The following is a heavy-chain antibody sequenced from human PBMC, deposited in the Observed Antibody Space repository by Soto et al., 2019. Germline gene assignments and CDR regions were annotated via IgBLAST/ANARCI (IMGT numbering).Heavy chain of an antibody. D-gene: IGHD4-4*01. J-gene: IGHJ5*02. Sequence: PSETLSLTCTFSGGSISSSSYYWGWIRQPPGKGLEWIGSIYYSGSTYYNPSLKSRVTISVDTSKNQFSLKLSSVTAADTAVYYCARFYRNYGYWFDPWGQGTLVTVSS. CDR1: GGSISSSSYY. V-gene: IGHV4-39*01. CDR3: ARFYRNYGYWFDP. CDR2: IYYSGST.